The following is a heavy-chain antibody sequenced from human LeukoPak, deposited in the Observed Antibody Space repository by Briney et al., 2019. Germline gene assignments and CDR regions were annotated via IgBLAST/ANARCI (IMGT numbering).Heavy chain of an antibody. CDR1: GGSISSGGYY. J-gene: IGHJ6*03. D-gene: IGHD6-19*01. Sequence: PSQTLSLTCTVSGGSISSGGYYWSWIRQPPGKGLEWIGYIYHSGSTYYNPSLKSRVTISVDRSKNQFSLKLSSVTAADTAVYYCATEAVAEDYYMDVWGKGTTVTVSS. CDR3: ATEAVAEDYYMDV. V-gene: IGHV4-30-2*01. CDR2: IYHSGST.